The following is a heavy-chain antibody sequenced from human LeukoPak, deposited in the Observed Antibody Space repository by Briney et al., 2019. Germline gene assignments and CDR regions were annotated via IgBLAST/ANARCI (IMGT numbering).Heavy chain of an antibody. CDR2: ISSSGSTI. Sequence: PGGSLRLSCAASGFTFSSYEMNWVRQAPGKGLEWVSYISSSGSTIYYADSVKGRFTISRDNAKNSLYLQMNSLRAEDTAVYYCARCRKHFWSGSGGMDVWGQGTTVTVSS. D-gene: IGHD3-3*02. V-gene: IGHV3-48*03. J-gene: IGHJ6*02. CDR1: GFTFSSYE. CDR3: ARCRKHFWSGSGGMDV.